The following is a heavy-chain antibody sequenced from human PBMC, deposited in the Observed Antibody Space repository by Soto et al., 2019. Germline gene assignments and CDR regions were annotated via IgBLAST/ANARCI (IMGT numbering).Heavy chain of an antibody. V-gene: IGHV1-69*01. CDR1: GGXFSSYA. CDR3: AREEIGVIRGFYYYYGMDV. J-gene: IGHJ6*02. D-gene: IGHD3-10*01. Sequence: QVQLVXXXAEVKKPGSSVKVSCKASGGXFSSYAISWVRQAPGXXXXXXXXXIPIFGTANYAQKFQGRVTITADESTSTAYMELSSLRSEDTAVYYCAREEIGVIRGFYYYYGMDVWGQGTTATVSS. CDR2: XIPIFGTA.